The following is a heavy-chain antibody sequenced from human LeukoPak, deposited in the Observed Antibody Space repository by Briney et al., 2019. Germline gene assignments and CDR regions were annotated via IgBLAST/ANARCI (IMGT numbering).Heavy chain of an antibody. D-gene: IGHD3-22*01. CDR1: GYTFTSYD. CDR3: ARVKRYYYDSSGYYYFDY. Sequence: ASVKVSCKASGYTFTSYDINWVRQATGQGLEWMGWMNPNSGNTGYAQKFQGRVTMTRNTSISTAYMELSSLRSEATAVYYCARVKRYYYDSSGYYYFDYWGQGTLVTVSS. J-gene: IGHJ4*02. V-gene: IGHV1-8*01. CDR2: MNPNSGNT.